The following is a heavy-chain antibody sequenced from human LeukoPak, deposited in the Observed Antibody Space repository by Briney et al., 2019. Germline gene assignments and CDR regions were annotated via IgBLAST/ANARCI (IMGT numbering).Heavy chain of an antibody. D-gene: IGHD2-2*01. CDR1: GFTFSNYG. Sequence: GRSQRLSCAASGFTFSNYGMHWVRQAPGKGLEWVAVIWYDGSNKYYADSMKGRFTISRDNSKNTLYLQMNTLRAEDTAVYYCAKDRGYCSSSSCYQPMDVWGKGTTVTVSS. V-gene: IGHV3-33*06. CDR3: AKDRGYCSSSSCYQPMDV. J-gene: IGHJ6*03. CDR2: IWYDGSNK.